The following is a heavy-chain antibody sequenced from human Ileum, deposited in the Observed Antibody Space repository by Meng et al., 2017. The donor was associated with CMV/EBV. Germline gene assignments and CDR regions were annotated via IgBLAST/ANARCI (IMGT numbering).Heavy chain of an antibody. CDR2: IYSGGTT. CDR3: ARYRHYGMDV. J-gene: IGHJ6*02. Sequence: GESLKISCAVSGFTFSNYEMNWVRQAPGKGLEWVSVIYSGGTTYYADSVKGRITISRDNSKNTLNLQMNNLRVEDTAVYYCARYRHYGMDVWGQGTTVTVSS. CDR1: GFTFSNYE. D-gene: IGHD1-26*01. V-gene: IGHV3-53*01.